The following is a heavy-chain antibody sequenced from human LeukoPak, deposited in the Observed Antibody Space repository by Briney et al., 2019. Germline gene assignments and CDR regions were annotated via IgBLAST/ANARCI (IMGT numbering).Heavy chain of an antibody. J-gene: IGHJ5*02. CDR1: GFTFSSYD. Sequence: GGSLRLSCAGSGFTFSSYDMTWIRQAPGKGLEWVSYISISSSTIYYAESVKGRFTISRDNAKNSLYLQVNSLRAEDAAICYCARGPPLFDPWGQGTLVTVSS. CDR2: ISISSSTI. CDR3: ARGPPLFDP. V-gene: IGHV3-48*01.